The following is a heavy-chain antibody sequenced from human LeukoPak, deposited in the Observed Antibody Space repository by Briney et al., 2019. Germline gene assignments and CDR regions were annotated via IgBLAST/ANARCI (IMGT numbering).Heavy chain of an antibody. CDR1: GGTFSSYA. D-gene: IGHD3-22*01. CDR2: IIPIFGTA. Sequence: ASVKVSCKASGGTFSSYAISWVRQAPGQGLEWMGGIIPIFGTANYAQKFQGRVTITADESTSTAYMELSSLRSEDTAVYYCARSGEMDYYYDSSGYSSWFDPWGQGTLVTVS. V-gene: IGHV1-69*13. CDR3: ARSGEMDYYYDSSGYSSWFDP. J-gene: IGHJ5*02.